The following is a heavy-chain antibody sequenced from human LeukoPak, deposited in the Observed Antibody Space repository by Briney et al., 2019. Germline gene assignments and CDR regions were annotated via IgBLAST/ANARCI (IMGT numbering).Heavy chain of an antibody. CDR2: ISSSGSTI. J-gene: IGHJ4*02. Sequence: GGSLRLSCAASGFTFSSYEMNWVRQAPGKGLEWVSYISSSGSTIYYADSVKGRFTISRDNAKNSLYLEMDSLRAEDMAVYYCAREIIGATVLFDYWGQGTLVTVSS. CDR1: GFTFSSYE. V-gene: IGHV3-48*03. D-gene: IGHD4-11*01. CDR3: AREIIGATVLFDY.